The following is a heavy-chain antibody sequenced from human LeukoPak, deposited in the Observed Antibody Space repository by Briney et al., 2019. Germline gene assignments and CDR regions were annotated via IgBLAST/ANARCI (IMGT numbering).Heavy chain of an antibody. Sequence: ASVKVSCKASGYTFTGYYMHWVRQAPGQGLEWMGWINPNSGGTNYAQKFQGRVTMTRDTSISTAYMELSRLRSDDTAVYYCARVYYYDSGACYFDYWGQGTLVTVSS. CDR1: GYTFTGYY. V-gene: IGHV1-2*02. CDR3: ARVYYYDSGACYFDY. CDR2: INPNSGGT. J-gene: IGHJ4*02. D-gene: IGHD3-22*01.